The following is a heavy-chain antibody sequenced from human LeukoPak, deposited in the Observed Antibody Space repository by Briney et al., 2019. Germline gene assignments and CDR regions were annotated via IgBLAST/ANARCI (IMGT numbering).Heavy chain of an antibody. D-gene: IGHD2-2*02. Sequence: SETLSLTCTVSGGSISSSSYYWGWIRQPPGKGLEWIGSIYYSGSTYYNPSLKSRVTISVDTSKNQFSLKLSSVTAADTAVYYCARDECEYQLLYLSFPTCGMDVWGQGTTVTVSS. CDR2: IYYSGST. V-gene: IGHV4-39*01. J-gene: IGHJ6*02. CDR3: ARDECEYQLLYLSFPTCGMDV. CDR1: GGSISSSSYY.